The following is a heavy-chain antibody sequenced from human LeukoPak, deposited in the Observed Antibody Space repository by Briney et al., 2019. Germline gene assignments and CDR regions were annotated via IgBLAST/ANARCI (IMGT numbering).Heavy chain of an antibody. CDR3: VKGLPGYGGHLDY. D-gene: IGHD6-13*01. J-gene: IGHJ4*02. Sequence: GGSLTLSCSASGFTFSSYAMHWVRQAPGKGLEYVSLISSNGGSTYYADSVKGRFTISRDNSKNTLYLEMSSLRVEDTAVYYCVKGLPGYGGHLDYWGQGTLVTVSS. V-gene: IGHV3-64D*06. CDR2: ISSNGGST. CDR1: GFTFSSYA.